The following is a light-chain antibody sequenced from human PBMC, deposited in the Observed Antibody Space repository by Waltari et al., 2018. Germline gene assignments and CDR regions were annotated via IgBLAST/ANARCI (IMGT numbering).Light chain of an antibody. J-gene: IGLJ3*02. CDR2: DAS. Sequence: SHVLTQPPSVSVAPGQTAKITCVGNSVGSESVHWYQQKSGRAPEVVVYDASARPSGIPERMSGAKSGNTATLTIARVEAGDEADYYCQLWDGITDHWVFGGGTKVTVL. CDR1: SVGSES. CDR3: QLWDGITDHWV. V-gene: IGLV3-21*02.